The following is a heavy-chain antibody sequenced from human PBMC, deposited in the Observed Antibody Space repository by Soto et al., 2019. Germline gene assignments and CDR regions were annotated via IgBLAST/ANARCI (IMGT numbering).Heavy chain of an antibody. CDR1: GYTFTSYY. D-gene: IGHD3-3*01. V-gene: IGHV1-46*01. J-gene: IGHJ6*02. CDR3: ASITFGVVPGYYGMDV. CDR2: INPSGGST. Sequence: GASVKVSCKASGYTFTSYYMHWVRQAPGQGLEWMGIINPSGGSTSYAQKFQGRVTMTRDTSTSTVYMELSSLRSEDTAVYYCASITFGVVPGYYGMDVWGQGTTVTVSS.